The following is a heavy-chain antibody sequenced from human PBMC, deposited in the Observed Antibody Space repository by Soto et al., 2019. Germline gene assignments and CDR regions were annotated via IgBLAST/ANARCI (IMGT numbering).Heavy chain of an antibody. CDR1: SGSISGGDYS. J-gene: IGHJ4*02. D-gene: IGHD2-8*02. Sequence: SETLSLTCAVSSGSISGGDYSWNWIRQPPGKGLEWIGYIYHTGSTNYNPSLKSRVTISVDTSKNQFSLKLTSVTAADTAVYYCARDKITGLFDYWGQGTLVTVSS. CDR2: IYHTGST. V-gene: IGHV4-30-2*01. CDR3: ARDKITGLFDY.